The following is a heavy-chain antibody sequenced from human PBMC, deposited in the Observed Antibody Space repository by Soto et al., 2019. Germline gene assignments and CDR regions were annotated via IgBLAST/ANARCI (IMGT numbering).Heavy chain of an antibody. CDR2: ISSTTNYI. V-gene: IGHV3-21*01. J-gene: IGHJ4*02. Sequence: GGSLRLSCAASGFTFTRYSMNWVRQAPGKGLEWVSSISSTTNYIYYADSMKGRFTVSRDNAKNSVYLEMNSLSAEDTAVYYCARESEDLTSNFDYWGQGTLVTV. CDR1: GFTFTRYS. CDR3: ARESEDLTSNFDY.